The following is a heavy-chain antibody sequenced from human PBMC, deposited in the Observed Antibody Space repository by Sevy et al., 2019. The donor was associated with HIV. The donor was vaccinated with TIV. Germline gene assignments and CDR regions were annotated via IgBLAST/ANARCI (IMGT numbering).Heavy chain of an antibody. Sequence: ASVKVSCKASGYTFTGYYMHWVRQAPGQGLEWMGWINPNSGGTNYAQKFQGRVTMTRDTSISTAYMELSRLRSDDTAVYYCARDQDEDIVVVPAAKYGMDVWGQGTTVTVSS. CDR1: GYTFTGYY. D-gene: IGHD2-2*01. CDR3: ARDQDEDIVVVPAAKYGMDV. J-gene: IGHJ6*02. V-gene: IGHV1-2*02. CDR2: INPNSGGT.